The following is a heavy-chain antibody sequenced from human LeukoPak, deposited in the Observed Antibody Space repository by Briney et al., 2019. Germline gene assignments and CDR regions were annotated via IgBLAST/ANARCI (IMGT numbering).Heavy chain of an antibody. D-gene: IGHD6-19*01. CDR3: AREHVAVAGEDFDL. V-gene: IGHV1-2*02. CDR2: INPNSGGT. Sequence: GASVKVSCKASGYTFTGYYMHWARQAPGQGLEWMGWINPNSGGTNYAQKFQGRVTMSRDTSISTAYMELSRLRSDDTAVYYCAREHVAVAGEDFDLWGRGTLVTVSS. J-gene: IGHJ2*01. CDR1: GYTFTGYY.